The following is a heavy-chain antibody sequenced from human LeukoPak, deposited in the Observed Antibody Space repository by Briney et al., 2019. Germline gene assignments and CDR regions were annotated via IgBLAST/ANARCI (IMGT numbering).Heavy chain of an antibody. V-gene: IGHV4-59*01. J-gene: IGHJ4*02. CDR1: GGSISSYY. CDR2: IYYSGST. D-gene: IGHD6-6*01. Sequence: SETLSLTCTVSGGSISSYYWSWIRQPPGKGLEWIGYIYYSGSTNYNPSLKSRVTISVDTSKNQFSLKLSSVTAADTAVYYCARRFGSSSSVDYWGQGTLVTVSS. CDR3: ARRFGSSSSVDY.